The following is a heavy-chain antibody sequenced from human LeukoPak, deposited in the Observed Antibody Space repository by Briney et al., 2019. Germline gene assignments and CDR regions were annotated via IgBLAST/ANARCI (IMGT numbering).Heavy chain of an antibody. CDR2: IYYSGST. V-gene: IGHV4-59*01. J-gene: IGHJ3*02. CDR3: ASKGGDILTGYSDAFDI. D-gene: IGHD3-9*01. Sequence: SETLSLTCTVSGGSISSYYWSWVRQPPGKGLEWIGYIYYSGSTNYNPSLKSRVTISVDTSKNQFSLKLSSVTVADKAAYYCASKGGDILTGYSDAFDIWGQGTMVSVSS. CDR1: GGSISSYY.